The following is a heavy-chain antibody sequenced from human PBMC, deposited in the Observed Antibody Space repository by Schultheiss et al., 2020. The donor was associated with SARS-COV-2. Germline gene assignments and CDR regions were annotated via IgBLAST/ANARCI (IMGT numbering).Heavy chain of an antibody. CDR3: ARAVGSSSWYHQKYCYGMDV. CDR2: INHSGST. D-gene: IGHD6-13*01. Sequence: SETLSLTCTVSGGSISSGGYYWGWIRQPPGKGLEWIGEINHSGSTNYNPSLKSRVTISVDTSKNQFSLKLSSVTAADTAVYYCARAVGSSSWYHQKYCYGMDVWGQGTTVTVSS. CDR1: GGSISSGGYY. J-gene: IGHJ6*02. V-gene: IGHV4-61*08.